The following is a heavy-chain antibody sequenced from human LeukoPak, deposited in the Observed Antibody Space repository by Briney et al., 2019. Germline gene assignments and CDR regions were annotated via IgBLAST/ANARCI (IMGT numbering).Heavy chain of an antibody. Sequence: PGGSLRLSCAASGFTFSSYGMHWVRQAPGKGLEWVAVIWYDGSNKYYADSVKGRFTISRDNSKNTLYLQMNSLRAEDTAVYYCARDSYYDFWSGVYYSHTDVWGKGTMVTVSS. J-gene: IGHJ6*03. D-gene: IGHD3-3*01. CDR2: IWYDGSNK. CDR3: ARDSYYDFWSGVYYSHTDV. V-gene: IGHV3-33*01. CDR1: GFTFSSYG.